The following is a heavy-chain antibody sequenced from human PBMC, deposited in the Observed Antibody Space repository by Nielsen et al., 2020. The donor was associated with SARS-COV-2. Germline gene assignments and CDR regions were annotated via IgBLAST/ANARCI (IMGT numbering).Heavy chain of an antibody. CDR1: GGSISSSSYY. CDR3: ATQGDTIFGVVTNRDYYYYYGMDV. CDR2: IYHSGST. J-gene: IGHJ6*02. Sequence: GSLRLSCTVSGGSISSSSYYWGWIRQPPGKGLEWIGEIYHSGSTNYNPSLKSRVTISVDKSKNQFSLKLSSVTAADTAVYYCATQGDTIFGVVTNRDYYYYYGMDVWGQGTTVTVSS. V-gene: IGHV4-39*07. D-gene: IGHD3-3*01.